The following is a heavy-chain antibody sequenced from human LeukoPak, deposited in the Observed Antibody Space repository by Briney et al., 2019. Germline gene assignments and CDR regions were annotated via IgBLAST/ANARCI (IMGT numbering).Heavy chain of an antibody. CDR2: INHSGST. J-gene: IGHJ6*02. D-gene: IGHD5-12*01. V-gene: IGHV4-34*01. CDR1: GGSISSYY. CDR3: ARGAQWLRSKRSYYNYGMDV. Sequence: SGTLSLTCTVSGGSISSYYWSWIRQPPGKGLEWIGEINHSGSTNYNPSLKSRVTISVDTSKNQFSLKLSSVTAADTAVYYCARGAQWLRSKRSYYNYGMDVWGQGTTVTVSS.